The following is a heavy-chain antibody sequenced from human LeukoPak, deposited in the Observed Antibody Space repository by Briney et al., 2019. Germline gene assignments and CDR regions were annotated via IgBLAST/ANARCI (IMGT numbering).Heavy chain of an antibody. J-gene: IGHJ3*02. D-gene: IGHD1-26*01. CDR1: GGTFNNYA. CDR3: AREDDTGRYMGDDAFDI. Sequence: SVKVSCKASGGTFNNYAISWVRQAPGQGLEWMGGIIPISDTANDAQKFKGRVTITADESTSTVYMELSSLRSEDTAVYYCAREDDTGRYMGDDAFDIWGQGTMVTVSS. CDR2: IIPISDTA. V-gene: IGHV1-69*13.